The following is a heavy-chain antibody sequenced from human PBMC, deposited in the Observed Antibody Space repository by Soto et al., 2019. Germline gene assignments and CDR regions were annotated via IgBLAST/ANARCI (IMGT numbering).Heavy chain of an antibody. CDR1: GFTLCSYA. Sequence: GALKISCAGPGFTLCSYAISRVRQAPGEGVEWVSAISGSGVSTYYEDSVKGRFAVSRDNSKSKLYLQMNSLRDEDTAVYYCAKVPTGEMATVFQAFDIWGQGTMVTVSS. D-gene: IGHD4-4*01. V-gene: IGHV3-23*01. CDR3: AKVPTGEMATVFQAFDI. J-gene: IGHJ3*02. CDR2: ISGSGVST.